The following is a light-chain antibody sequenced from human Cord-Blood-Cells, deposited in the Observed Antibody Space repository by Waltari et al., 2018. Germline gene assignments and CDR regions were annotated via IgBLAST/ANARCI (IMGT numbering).Light chain of an antibody. J-gene: IGKJ4*01. CDR1: QSISSW. CDR2: KAS. Sequence: DIQMTQSPSTLSASVGDRVTITCRASQSISSWLAWYQQKPGKAPKLLIYKASSLESGVPSRFNGSGSGTEFTLTISSLQPDDFATYYCQQYNSYLTFGGGTKVEIK. V-gene: IGKV1-5*03. CDR3: QQYNSYLT.